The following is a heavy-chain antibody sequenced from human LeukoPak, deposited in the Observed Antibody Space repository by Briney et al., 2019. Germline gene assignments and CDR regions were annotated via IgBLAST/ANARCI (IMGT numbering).Heavy chain of an antibody. CDR1: GFTFSTYS. D-gene: IGHD3-16*01. J-gene: IGHJ3*02. Sequence: GGSLRLSCAASGFTFSTYSMNWVRQAPGKGLEWVSYISSSSTTTYYADAVKGRFTISRDNARNSLYLQMNSLRDEDTAVYFCARDRSVCGAFDIWGQGTIVTVSS. CDR3: ARDRSVCGAFDI. CDR2: ISSSSTTT. V-gene: IGHV3-48*02.